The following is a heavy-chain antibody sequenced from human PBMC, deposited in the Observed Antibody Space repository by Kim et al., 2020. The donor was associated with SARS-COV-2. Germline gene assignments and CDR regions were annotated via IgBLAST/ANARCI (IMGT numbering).Heavy chain of an antibody. CDR2: INSDGSST. D-gene: IGHD3-22*01. V-gene: IGHV3-74*01. CDR3: ARDSSGYYGENWFDP. J-gene: IGHJ5*02. CDR1: GFTFSSYW. Sequence: GGSLRLSCAASGFTFSSYWMHWVRQAPGKGLVWVSRINSDGSSTSYADSVKGRFTISRDNAKNTLYLQMNSLRAEDTAVYYCARDSSGYYGENWFDPWGQGTLVTVSS.